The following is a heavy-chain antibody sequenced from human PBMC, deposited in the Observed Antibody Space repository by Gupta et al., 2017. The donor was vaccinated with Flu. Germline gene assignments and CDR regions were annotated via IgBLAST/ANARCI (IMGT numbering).Heavy chain of an antibody. D-gene: IGHD5-12*01. CDR3: ARRSKRWLQFLTPPDAFDI. Sequence: GLEWMGIIYPGDSDTRYSPSFQGQVTISADKSISTAYLQWSSLKASDTAMYYCARRSKRWLQFLTPPDAFDIWGQGTMVTVSS. CDR2: IYPGDSDT. V-gene: IGHV5-51*01. J-gene: IGHJ3*02.